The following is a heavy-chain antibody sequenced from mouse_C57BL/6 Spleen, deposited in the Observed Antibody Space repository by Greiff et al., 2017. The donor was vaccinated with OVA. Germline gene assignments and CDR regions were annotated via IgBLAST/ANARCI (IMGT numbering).Heavy chain of an antibody. CDR2: IYWDDDK. CDR1: GFSLSTSGMG. CDR3: ARRARGSYGYFDV. J-gene: IGHJ1*03. V-gene: IGHV8-12*01. D-gene: IGHD1-1*01. Sequence: QVTLKVSGPGILQPSQTLSLTCSFSGFSLSTSGMGVSWIRQPSGKGLEWLAHIYWDDDKRYNPSLKSRLTISKDTSRNQVFLKITSVDTADTATYYCARRARGSYGYFDVWGTGTTVTVSS.